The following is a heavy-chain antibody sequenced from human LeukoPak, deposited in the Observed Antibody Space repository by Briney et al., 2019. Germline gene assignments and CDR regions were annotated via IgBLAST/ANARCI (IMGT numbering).Heavy chain of an antibody. J-gene: IGHJ4*02. CDR3: ARARNNYDSSGFSALDY. CDR1: GFNFNALS. D-gene: IGHD3-22*01. Sequence: GGSLRLSCAASGFNFNALSMIWVRQAPGKGLEWLSYITGSSSTIYYTDSVKGRFTISRDNAKNSVYLQMNSLRAEDTAVYYCARARNNYDSSGFSALDYWGQGTLVTVSS. V-gene: IGHV3-48*01. CDR2: ITGSSSTI.